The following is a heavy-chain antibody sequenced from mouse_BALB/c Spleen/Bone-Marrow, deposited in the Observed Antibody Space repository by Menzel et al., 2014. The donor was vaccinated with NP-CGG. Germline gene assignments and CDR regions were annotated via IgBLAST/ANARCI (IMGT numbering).Heavy chain of an antibody. CDR1: GYTFTNYT. V-gene: IGHV1-4*01. Sequence: VKLLESGAELARPGASVKMSCKASGYTFTNYTMQWIRQRPGQGLGWIGYIVPSSDYTNYNQDFKDKATLTADKSSSTAYMKRNSLTSEDFEVYYCAREARTGAWFAYWGQGTLVTVSA. CDR2: IVPSSDYT. CDR3: AREARTGAWFAY. D-gene: IGHD4-1*01. J-gene: IGHJ3*01.